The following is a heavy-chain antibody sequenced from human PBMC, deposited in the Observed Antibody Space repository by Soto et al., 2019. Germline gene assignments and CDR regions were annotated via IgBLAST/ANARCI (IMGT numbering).Heavy chain of an antibody. J-gene: IGHJ6*02. CDR3: ARKGLDASGSYYHSYYGMDL. CDR1: GGSISSYY. CDR2: IYYSGST. Sequence: KASETLSLTCTVSGGSISSYYWSWIRQPPGKGLEWIGYIYYSGSTNYNPSLKSRVTISVDTSKNQFSLKLSSVTAADTAVYYCARKGLDASGSYYHSYYGMDLWGRGTTVTVSS. V-gene: IGHV4-59*01. D-gene: IGHD3-10*01.